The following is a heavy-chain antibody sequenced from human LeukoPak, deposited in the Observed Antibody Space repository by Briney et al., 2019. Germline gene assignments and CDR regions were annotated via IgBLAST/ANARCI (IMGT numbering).Heavy chain of an antibody. D-gene: IGHD2-15*01. V-gene: IGHV7-4-1*02. Sequence: ASVKVSCKASGYTFTTYAMNWVRQAPGQGLEWMGWINTNTGNPTYDQGSAGRFVFSLDTSVSTDYLQISSLKAEDTAVYCCASSYCSGGKCYRQQIVYYFDFWGQGTLVTVSS. CDR2: INTNTGNP. CDR3: ASSYCSGGKCYRQQIVYYFDF. CDR1: GYTFTTYA. J-gene: IGHJ4*02.